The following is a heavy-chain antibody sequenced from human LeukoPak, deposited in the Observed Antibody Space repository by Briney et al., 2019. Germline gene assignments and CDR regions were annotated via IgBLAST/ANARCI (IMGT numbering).Heavy chain of an antibody. CDR1: GFTFSSYA. V-gene: IGHV3-23*01. CDR3: AKASRGYCSSTSCFGLDY. Sequence: PGGSLRLSCAASGFTFSSYAMSWVRQAPGKGLEWVSAISGSGGSTYYADSVKGRFTISRDNSKNTLYLQMNSLRAEDTAVYYCAKASRGYCSSTSCFGLDYWGQGTLVTVSS. J-gene: IGHJ4*02. D-gene: IGHD2-2*01. CDR2: ISGSGGST.